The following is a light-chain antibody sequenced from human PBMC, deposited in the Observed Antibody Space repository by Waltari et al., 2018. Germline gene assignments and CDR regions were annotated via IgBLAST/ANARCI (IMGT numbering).Light chain of an antibody. V-gene: IGKV1-39*01. CDR1: QSISNY. Sequence: DMQMTQSPSSLSASVGDRVTISCRASQSISNYLNWYQHKRGEAPKLLIFAASSLQSGVPSRFSASGSGTDFTLTISSLLPEDSATYYCQQSFIPPLTFAGGTKVEIK. CDR3: QQSFIPPLT. J-gene: IGKJ4*01. CDR2: AAS.